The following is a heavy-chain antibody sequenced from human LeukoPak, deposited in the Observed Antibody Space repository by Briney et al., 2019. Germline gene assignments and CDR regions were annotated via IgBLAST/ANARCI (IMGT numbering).Heavy chain of an antibody. CDR1: GVSISSYY. Sequence: SETLSLTCTVSGVSISSYYWSWIRQPPGKGLEWIGYIYYSGSTNCNPSLKSRVTISVDTSKNQFSLKLSSVTAADTAVYYCARSLTVVTGWFDPWGQGTLVTVSS. CDR2: IYYSGST. CDR3: ARSLTVVTGWFDP. D-gene: IGHD2-21*02. V-gene: IGHV4-59*01. J-gene: IGHJ5*02.